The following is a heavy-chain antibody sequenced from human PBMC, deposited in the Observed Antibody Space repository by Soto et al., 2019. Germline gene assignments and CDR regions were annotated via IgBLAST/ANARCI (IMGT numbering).Heavy chain of an antibody. D-gene: IGHD2-15*01. CDR3: AKVQGFCTGANCYSGDS. CDR2: ISSSGGHT. V-gene: IGHV3-23*01. Sequence: LSLSWAACGFTFSNSAMSWVRQVPGKGLEWAGVISSSGGHTNYADSVKGRFTISRDNSKDTLYMQMNSLRADATALYYCAKVQGFCTGANCYSGDSWGQG. J-gene: IGHJ4*02. CDR1: GFTFSNSA.